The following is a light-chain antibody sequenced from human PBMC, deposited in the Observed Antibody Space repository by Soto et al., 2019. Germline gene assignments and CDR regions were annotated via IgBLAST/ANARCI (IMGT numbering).Light chain of an antibody. CDR3: QQYNSFSWT. J-gene: IGKJ1*01. CDR1: QSISSW. Sequence: DIPMTQSPSTLSASVGDRVTITCRASQSISSWLAWYQQKPEKAPKLLIYDASSLESGVPSRFSGSGSGTEFTLTISSMQPDDFATYYCQQYNSFSWTFGQGTKVEIK. V-gene: IGKV1-5*01. CDR2: DAS.